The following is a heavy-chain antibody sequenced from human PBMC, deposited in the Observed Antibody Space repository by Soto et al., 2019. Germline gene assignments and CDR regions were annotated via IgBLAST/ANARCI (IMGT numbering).Heavy chain of an antibody. CDR2: IKSKTDGGTT. D-gene: IGHD3-22*01. J-gene: IGHJ4*01. V-gene: IGHV3-15*07. CDR3: TTNSYSTIIIVRFDY. Sequence: GGSLRLSCADSGFTFSNAWINWVRQAPGKGLEWAGRIKSKTDGGTTDYAEPVKGRFAISRDDSNNMVYLQMNSLKIEDTAVYYCTTNSYSTIIIVRFDYWGHGTLVTVSS. CDR1: GFTFSNAW.